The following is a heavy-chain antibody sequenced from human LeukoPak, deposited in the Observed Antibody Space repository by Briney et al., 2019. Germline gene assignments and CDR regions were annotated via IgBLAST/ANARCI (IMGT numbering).Heavy chain of an antibody. V-gene: IGHV1-69*05. CDR1: GGTFSSSA. J-gene: IGHJ4*02. D-gene: IGHD1-26*01. CDR3: ARDAASATMGSDS. CDR2: VTPILGTT. Sequence: ASVKVSCKASGGTFSSSAISWVRRVPGQGLEWMGGVTPILGTTNYAQKFQDRVSITTDESTSTAYMELRSLRYVDTAVYYCARDAASATMGSDSWGQGTLVTVSS.